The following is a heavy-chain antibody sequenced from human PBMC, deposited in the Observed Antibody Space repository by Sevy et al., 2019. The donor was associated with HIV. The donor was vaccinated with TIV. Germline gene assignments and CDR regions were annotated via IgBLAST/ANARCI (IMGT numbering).Heavy chain of an antibody. V-gene: IGHV3-21*01. J-gene: IGHJ4*02. CDR3: ASRMYYYDSSGYYPWYFDY. D-gene: IGHD3-22*01. CDR1: GFTFSSYS. Sequence: GGSLRLPCAASGFTFSSYSMNWVRQAPGKGLEWVSSISSSSSYIYYADSVKGRFTISRDNAKNSLYLQMNSLRAEDTAVYYCASRMYYYDSSGYYPWYFDYWGQGTLVTVSS. CDR2: ISSSSSYI.